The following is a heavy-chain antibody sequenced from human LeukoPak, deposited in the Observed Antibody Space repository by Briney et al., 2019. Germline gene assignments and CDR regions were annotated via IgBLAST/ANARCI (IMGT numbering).Heavy chain of an antibody. CDR2: ISYDGSNK. D-gene: IGHD3-22*01. CDR1: GFTFSSYA. J-gene: IGHJ4*02. CDR3: ARAGDTKMRPDY. Sequence: GGSLRLSCAASGFTFSSYAMHWVRQAPGKGLEWVAVISYDGSNKYYADSVKGRFTISRDNSKNTLYLQTNSLRAEDTAVYYCARAGDTKMRPDYWGQGTLVTVSS. V-gene: IGHV3-30*04.